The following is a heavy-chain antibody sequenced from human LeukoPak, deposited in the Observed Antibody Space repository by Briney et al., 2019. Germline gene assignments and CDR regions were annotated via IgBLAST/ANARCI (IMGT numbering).Heavy chain of an antibody. V-gene: IGHV1-46*01. CDR2: INPHGGST. Sequence: ASVKVSCKASGYIFTTYYMHWVRQAPGQGLEWVGIINPHGGSTSSAQKFQGRVTMTRDTSTSTVYMELSRLRFEDTAVYYCARSGVRGASSPDAFDVWGQGTLVTVSS. J-gene: IGHJ3*01. D-gene: IGHD3-10*02. CDR1: GYIFTTYY. CDR3: ARSGVRGASSPDAFDV.